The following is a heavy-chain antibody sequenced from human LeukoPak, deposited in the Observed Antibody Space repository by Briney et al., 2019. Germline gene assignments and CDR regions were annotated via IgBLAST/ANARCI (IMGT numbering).Heavy chain of an antibody. CDR1: GFTFSGYS. CDR3: ARDEGLDYDFWSGYSNRLFDY. Sequence: GGSLRLSCAASGFTFSGYSMNWVRQAPGKGLEWVSYISSSSSTIFYADSLKGRFTVSRDNAKNSLYLQMNSLRAEDTAVYYCARDEGLDYDFWSGYSNRLFDYWGQGPLVTVSS. CDR2: ISSSSSTI. J-gene: IGHJ4*02. V-gene: IGHV3-48*04. D-gene: IGHD3-3*01.